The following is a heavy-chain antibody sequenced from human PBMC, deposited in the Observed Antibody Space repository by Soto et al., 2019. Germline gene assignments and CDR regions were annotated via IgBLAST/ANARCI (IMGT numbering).Heavy chain of an antibody. J-gene: IGHJ4*02. V-gene: IGHV2-5*02. CDR1: GFSLSTSGVG. CDR2: IYWDDDK. Sequence: SGPTLVKPTQTLTLTCTFSGFSLSTSGVGVGWIRQPPGKALEWLALIYWDDDKRYSPSLKSRLTITKDTSKNQVVLTMTHMDPVDTATYYCAHSEIWDYYGSGSRYYYFDYWGQGTLVTVSS. D-gene: IGHD3-10*01. CDR3: AHSEIWDYYGSGSRYYYFDY.